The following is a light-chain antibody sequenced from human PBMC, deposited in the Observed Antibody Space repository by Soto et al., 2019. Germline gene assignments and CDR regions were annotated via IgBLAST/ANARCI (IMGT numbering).Light chain of an antibody. CDR3: QHYYCIPWT. Sequence: DIVMTQSPDSLVVSLGERATINCKSSQSVLSSSNNKNCLAWYQQKSGQPPKLLIYWASTRESGVPDRFSGSGSGTDFTLTISSLQAEDVAAYYCQHYYCIPWTCGQGTRVEIK. V-gene: IGKV4-1*01. J-gene: IGKJ1*01. CDR1: QSVLSSSNNKNC. CDR2: WAS.